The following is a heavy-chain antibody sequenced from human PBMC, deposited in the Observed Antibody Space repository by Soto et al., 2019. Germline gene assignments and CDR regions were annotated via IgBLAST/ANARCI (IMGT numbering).Heavy chain of an antibody. CDR2: IDYSGRT. D-gene: IGHD6-19*01. V-gene: IGHV4-59*01. CDR3: ARDDYDGSGLYSDWFDP. J-gene: IGHJ5*02. Sequence: PSETLSLTCTVSGPAISDYSWRFIRQPPGKGLEWLGYIDYSGRTNYNPSLGSRVTMSVDTSKNQLSLRLSSVSAADTAVYYCARDDYDGSGLYSDWFDPWGQGTPVTVSS. CDR1: GPAISDYS.